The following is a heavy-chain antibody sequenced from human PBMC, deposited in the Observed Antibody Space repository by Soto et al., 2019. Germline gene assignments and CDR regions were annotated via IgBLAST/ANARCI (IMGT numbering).Heavy chain of an antibody. CDR2: IYPGDSDT. J-gene: IGHJ4*02. D-gene: IGHD4-4*01. CDR1: GYSFTSYW. CDR3: ARHLSRNYGYYFDN. Sequence: GESLKISCKGSGYSFTSYWIGWVRQMPGKGLEWMGIIYPGDSDTRYSPSFQGQVTMSADKSISTAYLQWNSLKASDTAMYYRARHLSRNYGYYFDNWGPGTLVTVSS. V-gene: IGHV5-51*01.